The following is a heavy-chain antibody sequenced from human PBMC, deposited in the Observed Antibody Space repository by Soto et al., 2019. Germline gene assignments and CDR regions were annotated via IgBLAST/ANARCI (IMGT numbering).Heavy chain of an antibody. CDR1: GFTFSNAW. CDR3: TTDDPINRN. J-gene: IGHJ4*02. CDR2: IKSKVDSATT. V-gene: IGHV3-15*01. Sequence: KPGGSLRLSCAASGFTFSNAWMSWVRQAPGKGLEWVGRIKSKVDSATTDYAAPVKGRFSISRDDSRNTLYLQMNSLKIEDTAVYYCTTDDPINRNWGQGTLVTVSS.